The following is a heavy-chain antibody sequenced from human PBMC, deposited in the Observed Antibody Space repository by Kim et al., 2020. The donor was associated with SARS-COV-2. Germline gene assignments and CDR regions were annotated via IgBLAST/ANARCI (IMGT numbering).Heavy chain of an antibody. CDR2: IYYSGST. D-gene: IGHD2-2*01. J-gene: IGHJ3*02. V-gene: IGHV4-59*01. CDR3: ARDVGGSRDGYNPAFDI. Sequence: SETLSLTCTVSGGSISSYYWSWIRQPPGKGLEWIGYIYYSGSTNYNPSLKSRVTVSVDTSKNQFSLKLNSVTAADTAVYYCARDVGGSRDGYNPAFDIWGQGTMVTVSS. CDR1: GGSISSYY.